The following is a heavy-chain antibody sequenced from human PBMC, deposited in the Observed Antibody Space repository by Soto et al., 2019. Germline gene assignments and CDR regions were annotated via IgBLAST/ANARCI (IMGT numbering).Heavy chain of an antibody. CDR3: ARELVGYSYGYGYFDY. CDR2: IYSGGST. CDR1: GFTVSSNY. D-gene: IGHD5-18*01. Sequence: VGSLRLSCAASGFTVSSNYMSWVRQAPGKGLEWVSVIYSGGSTYYADSVKGRFTISRDNSKNTLYLQMNSLRAEDTAVYYCARELVGYSYGYGYFDYWGQGTLVTVSS. J-gene: IGHJ4*02. V-gene: IGHV3-53*01.